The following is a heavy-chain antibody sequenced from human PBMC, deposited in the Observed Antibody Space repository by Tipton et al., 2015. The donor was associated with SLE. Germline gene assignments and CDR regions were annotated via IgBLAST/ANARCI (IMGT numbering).Heavy chain of an antibody. CDR1: GGSISFDY. V-gene: IGHV4-4*07. Sequence: TLSLTCTVSGGSISFDYWSWVRQSAGRGLEWIWGIYSSGDRDYNPSLRSRVTMSIDASQNRVSRRLKSVSAADTAVYYCARGSDGEYVRYFDVWGPGTLVTVSS. D-gene: IGHD4-17*01. CDR3: ARGSDGEYVRYFDV. CDR2: IYSSGDR. J-gene: IGHJ2*01.